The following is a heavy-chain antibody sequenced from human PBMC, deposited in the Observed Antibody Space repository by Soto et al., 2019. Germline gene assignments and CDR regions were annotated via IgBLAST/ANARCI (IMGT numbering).Heavy chain of an antibody. V-gene: IGHV3-23*01. CDR3: AKDFPYSSDWYRYYYGMDV. CDR2: ISGSGGST. D-gene: IGHD6-19*01. J-gene: IGHJ6*02. Sequence: TGGSLRLSCAASGFTFSSYAMSWVRQAPGKGLEWVSAISGSGGSTYYADSVKGRFTISRDNSKNTLYLQMNSLRAEDTAVYYCAKDFPYSSDWYRYYYGMDVWGQGTTVT. CDR1: GFTFSSYA.